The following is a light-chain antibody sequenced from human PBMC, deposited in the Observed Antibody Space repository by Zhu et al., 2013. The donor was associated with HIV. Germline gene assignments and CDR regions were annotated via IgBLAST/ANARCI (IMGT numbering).Light chain of an antibody. CDR1: QSLDTY. J-gene: IGKJ1*01. V-gene: IGKV3-20*01. CDR2: GAS. Sequence: EIVLTQSPGTLSLSPGERATLSCRASQSLDTYLAWYQQKPGQTPRLLIYGASSRATGIPDKFSGSGSGTDFTLTITRLEPGDFAVYYCQQYADAASPTFGQGTMVEIK. CDR3: QQYADAASPT.